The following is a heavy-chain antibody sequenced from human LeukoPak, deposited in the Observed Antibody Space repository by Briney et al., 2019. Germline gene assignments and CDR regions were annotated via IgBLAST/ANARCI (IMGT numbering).Heavy chain of an antibody. CDR3: ARLPTVTSLGFDI. Sequence: SQTLSLTCTVSGGSISSYYWSWIRQPPGKGLEWIGYIYYSGSTDYNPSLKSRVTISVDPSKNQFSLKLSSVTAADTAVYYCARLPTVTSLGFDIWGQGTMVTVSS. V-gene: IGHV4-59*08. CDR1: GGSISSYY. D-gene: IGHD4-17*01. CDR2: IYYSGST. J-gene: IGHJ3*02.